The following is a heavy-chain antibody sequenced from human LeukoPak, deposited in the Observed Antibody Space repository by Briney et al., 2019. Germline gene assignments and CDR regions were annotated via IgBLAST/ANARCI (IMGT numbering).Heavy chain of an antibody. CDR2: ISYDGSNK. Sequence: PGRSLRLSCAASGFTFSSYAMHWVRQAPGKGLEWVAVISYDGSNKYYADSVKGRFTISRDNSKNTLYLQMNSLRAEDTAVYYCARGGGSSGWTQFQHWGQGTLVTVSS. CDR1: GFTFSSYA. V-gene: IGHV3-30-3*01. J-gene: IGHJ1*01. D-gene: IGHD6-19*01. CDR3: ARGGGSSGWTQFQH.